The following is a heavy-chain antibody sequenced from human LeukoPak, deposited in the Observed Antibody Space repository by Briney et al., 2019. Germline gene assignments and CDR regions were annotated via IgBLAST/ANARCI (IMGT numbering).Heavy chain of an antibody. CDR2: IKQDGSEK. Sequence: GGSLRLSCSASVFTLSSYWMSWVRQAPGRGLEWVPNIKQDGSEKYYVDSVKGRFTISRDNAKNSLYLQMNSLRAEDTAVYYCARQRGDTVTPRGADAFDSWGQGTMVTVSS. V-gene: IGHV3-7*01. CDR3: ARQRGDTVTPRGADAFDS. D-gene: IGHD4-11*01. CDR1: VFTLSSYW. J-gene: IGHJ3*01.